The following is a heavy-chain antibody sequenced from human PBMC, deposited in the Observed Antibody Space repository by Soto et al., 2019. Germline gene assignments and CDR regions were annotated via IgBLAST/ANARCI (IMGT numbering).Heavy chain of an antibody. Sequence: SETLSLTCIVSGGSISSSSYYWGWIRQPPGKGLEWIGSIYYSGSTYYNPSLKSRVTISVDTSKNQFSLKLSSVTAADTAVSNSAPHRARNWFDTWGPGTLVTVPS. D-gene: IGHD6-6*01. CDR3: APHRARNWFDT. CDR1: GGSISSSSYY. J-gene: IGHJ5*01. CDR2: IYYSGST. V-gene: IGHV4-39*01.